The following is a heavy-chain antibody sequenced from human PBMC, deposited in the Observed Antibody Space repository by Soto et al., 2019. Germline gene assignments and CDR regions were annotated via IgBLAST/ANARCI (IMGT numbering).Heavy chain of an antibody. CDR2: IRGSGGRT. CDR1: GSTFSIYA. D-gene: IGHD6-19*01. J-gene: IGHJ6*02. Sequence: GGSLRLSCAASGSTFSIYAMSWDRQAPGKGLEWVAAIRGSGGRTYYADSVKGRFTISRDNSKNTLYLQMNSLRAEDTAVYYCAKGPWDSSGWSYDYCYYGIDVWGLGTTVTVSS. CDR3: AKGPWDSSGWSYDYCYYGIDV. V-gene: IGHV3-23*01.